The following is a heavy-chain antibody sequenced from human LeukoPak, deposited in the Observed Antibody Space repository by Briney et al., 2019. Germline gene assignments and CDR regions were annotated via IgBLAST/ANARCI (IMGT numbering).Heavy chain of an antibody. D-gene: IGHD3-22*01. J-gene: IGHJ3*02. V-gene: IGHV4-34*01. Sequence: SETLSLRCAVYGGSFSGYYWSWIRQSPGKGLEWIGEINHSGSTNYTPSLKSRVTISVDTSKHQFSLKLSSVTAADTAVYYCARGGDSSAYYLLDAFDIWGQGTMVTVSS. CDR1: GGSFSGYY. CDR2: INHSGST. CDR3: ARGGDSSAYYLLDAFDI.